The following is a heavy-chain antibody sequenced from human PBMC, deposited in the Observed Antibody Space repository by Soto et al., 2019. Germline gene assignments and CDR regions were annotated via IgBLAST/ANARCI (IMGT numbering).Heavy chain of an antibody. CDR1: GYTFTSYG. CDR3: ARDVGYSNYGLYYYCYYIDV. CDR2: ISAYNGNT. V-gene: IGHV1-18*01. D-gene: IGHD4-4*01. Sequence: GASVKVSCKASGYTFTSYGISWVRQAPGQGLEWMGWISAYNGNTNYAQKLQGRVTMTTDTSTSTAYMELRSLRSDDTAVYYCARDVGYSNYGLYYYCYYIDVWGKGTTVTVSS. J-gene: IGHJ6*03.